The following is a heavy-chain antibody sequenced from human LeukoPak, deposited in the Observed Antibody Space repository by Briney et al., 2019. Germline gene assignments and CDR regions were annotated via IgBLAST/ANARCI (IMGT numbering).Heavy chain of an antibody. Sequence: TLSLTCAVSGGSISSGGYYWSWIRQHPGKGLEWIGYIYYSGSTYYNPSLKSRVTISVDTSKNQFSLKLSSVTAADTAVYYCARLSRRDGYNYGSGFNPWGQGTLVTVSS. J-gene: IGHJ5*02. D-gene: IGHD5-24*01. CDR3: ARLSRRDGYNYGSGFNP. V-gene: IGHV4-31*11. CDR1: GGSISSGGYY. CDR2: IYYSGST.